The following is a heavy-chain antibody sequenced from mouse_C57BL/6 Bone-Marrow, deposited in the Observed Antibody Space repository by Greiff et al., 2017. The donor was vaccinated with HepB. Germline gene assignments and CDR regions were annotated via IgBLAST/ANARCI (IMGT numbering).Heavy chain of an antibody. J-gene: IGHJ4*01. V-gene: IGHV1-81*01. CDR3: ARERSPSYAMGG. CDR1: GYTFTSYG. CDR2: IDPRSGNT. Sequence: VQLQQSGAELARPGASVKLSCKASGYTFTSYGISWVKHRTGQGLEWIGEIDPRSGNTYYNEKFKGKATLTADKSSSTAYMELRSLTSEDSAVYFCARERSPSYAMGGWGQGTSVTVSS.